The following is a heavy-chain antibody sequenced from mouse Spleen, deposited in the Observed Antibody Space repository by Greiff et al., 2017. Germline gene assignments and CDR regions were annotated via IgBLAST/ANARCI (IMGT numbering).Heavy chain of an antibody. V-gene: IGHV2-6*02. D-gene: IGHD2-4*01. Sequence: VQLQQSGPGLVAPSQSLSITCTVSGFSLTSYGVHWVRQPPGKGLEWLVVIWSDGSTTYNSALKSRLSISKDNSKSQVFLKMNSLQTDDTAMYYCAIGDYDVDYAMDYWGQGTSVTVSS. CDR1: GFSLTSYG. CDR3: AIGDYDVDYAMDY. J-gene: IGHJ4*01. CDR2: IWSDGST.